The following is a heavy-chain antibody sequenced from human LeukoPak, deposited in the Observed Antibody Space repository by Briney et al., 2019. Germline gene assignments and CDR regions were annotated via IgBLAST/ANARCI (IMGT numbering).Heavy chain of an antibody. CDR3: AREDANAFDI. D-gene: IGHD2-2*01. Sequence: GGSLRLSCAVPGFTFSNYDMNWVRQAPGKGLEWVSSISSGSSYIYYTDSVKGRFTISRDNAKNSLYLQMHSLRAEDTAVYYCAREDANAFDIWGQGTMVTVSS. CDR1: GFTFSNYD. J-gene: IGHJ3*02. V-gene: IGHV3-21*01. CDR2: ISSGSSYI.